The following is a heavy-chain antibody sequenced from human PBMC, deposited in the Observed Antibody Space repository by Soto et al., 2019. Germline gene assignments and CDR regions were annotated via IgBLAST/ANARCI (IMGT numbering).Heavy chain of an antibody. V-gene: IGHV6-1*01. Sequence: SQTLSLTCAISGDSVSSNSAAWNWIRQSPSRGLEWLGRTYYRSKWYNDYAVSVKSRITINPDTSKNQFSLQLNSVTPEDTAVYYCARVRTAAGTYSYYGMDVWGQGTTVTVSS. CDR2: TYYRSKWYN. CDR3: ARVRTAAGTYSYYGMDV. J-gene: IGHJ6*02. D-gene: IGHD6-13*01. CDR1: GDSVSSNSAA.